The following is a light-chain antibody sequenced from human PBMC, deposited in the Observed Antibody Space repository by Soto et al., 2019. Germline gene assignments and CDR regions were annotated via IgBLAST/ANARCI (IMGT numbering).Light chain of an antibody. V-gene: IGKV2-28*01. CDR1: QSLLHSNGNHY. J-gene: IGKJ5*01. CDR3: MQALQTPPS. Sequence: DIVMTQSPLSLPFTPGEPASISCRSSQSLLHSNGNHYLEWYFQKPGQSPQLLIYLASIRASGVPDRFSGSGSGTDFTLKISRVEAEDVGVYYCMQALQTPPSFGQGTRLEIK. CDR2: LAS.